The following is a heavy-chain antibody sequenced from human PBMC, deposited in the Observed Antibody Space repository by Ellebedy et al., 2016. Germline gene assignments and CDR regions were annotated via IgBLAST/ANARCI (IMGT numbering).Heavy chain of an antibody. CDR3: ARETRDGVGTSEAFYDP. D-gene: IGHD4-23*01. CDR2: SNKR. J-gene: IGHJ5*02. V-gene: IGHV1-18*01. CDR1: GYTFSDYG. Sequence: ASVKVSXXASGYTFSDYGITWVRQAPGQGLEWMGGSNKRNHAQKFQGRVSMTTDTSTSTAYMELRSLRFDDTAVYYCARETRDGVGTSEAFYDPWGQGTLVTVS.